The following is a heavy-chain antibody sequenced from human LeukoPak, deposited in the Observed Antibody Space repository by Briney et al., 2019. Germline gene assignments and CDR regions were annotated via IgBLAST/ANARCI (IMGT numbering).Heavy chain of an antibody. D-gene: IGHD6-13*01. CDR2: IYPGDSDT. Sequence: GESLKISCKDSGYSFTSYWIGWVRQMPGKGLEWMGIIYPGDSDTRYSPSFQGQVTISADKSISTAYLQWSSLKASDTAMYYCARHGSSWYYYFDYWGQGTLVTVSS. V-gene: IGHV5-51*01. J-gene: IGHJ4*02. CDR1: GYSFTSYW. CDR3: ARHGSSWYYYFDY.